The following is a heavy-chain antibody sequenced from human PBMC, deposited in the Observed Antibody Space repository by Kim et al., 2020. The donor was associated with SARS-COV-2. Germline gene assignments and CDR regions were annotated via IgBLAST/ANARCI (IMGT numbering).Heavy chain of an antibody. CDR2: INPSGGST. CDR1: GYTFTSYY. CDR3: ARDSARYCSSTSCYLDYYYYGMDV. D-gene: IGHD2-2*01. V-gene: IGHV1-46*01. J-gene: IGHJ6*02. Sequence: ASVKVSCKASGYTFTSYYMHWVRQAPGQGLEWMGIINPSGGSTSYAQKFQGRVTMTRDTSTSTVYMELSSLRSEDTAVYYCARDSARYCSSTSCYLDYYYYGMDVWGQGTTVTVSS.